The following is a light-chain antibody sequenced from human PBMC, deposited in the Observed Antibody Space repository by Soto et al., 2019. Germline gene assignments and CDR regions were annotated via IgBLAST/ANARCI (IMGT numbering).Light chain of an antibody. V-gene: IGLV2-14*01. CDR1: SNDIGGYNY. Sequence: QSALTQPASVSGSPGQSITIPCTGSSNDIGGYNYVSWYQQHPGRAPKLVIYKVSDRPSGVSTRFSASKSGNTASLTISGLQAEDEADYYCSSYAGSNNYVFGIGTKLTVL. J-gene: IGLJ1*01. CDR2: KVS. CDR3: SSYAGSNNYV.